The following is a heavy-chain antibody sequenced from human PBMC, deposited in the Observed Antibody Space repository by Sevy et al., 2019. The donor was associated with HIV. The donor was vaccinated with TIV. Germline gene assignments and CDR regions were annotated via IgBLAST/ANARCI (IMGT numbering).Heavy chain of an antibody. CDR2: IKQDGSEK. Sequence: GGSLRLSCAASGITFSAYWMTWIRQAPGKGLEWVANIKQDGSEKYYGDSVKGRFTISRDNAKNSLYLQMNSLRVEDTAVYYCAGGGALDYWGQGTLVTVSS. V-gene: IGHV3-7*01. J-gene: IGHJ4*02. D-gene: IGHD1-26*01. CDR1: GITFSAYW. CDR3: AGGGALDY.